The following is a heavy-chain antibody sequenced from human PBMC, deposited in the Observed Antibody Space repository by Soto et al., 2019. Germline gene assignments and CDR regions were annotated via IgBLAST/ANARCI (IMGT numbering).Heavy chain of an antibody. D-gene: IGHD3-22*01. J-gene: IGHJ5*02. CDR1: GGSISTSGYS. V-gene: IGHV4-30-2*01. CDR2: IDHSGNT. Sequence: PSETLSLTCTVSGGSISTSGYSWNWIRRPPGKGLEWIGYIDHSGNTYYNPSLKSRVTISVDRSENQFSLKLNSVTAADTAVYYCASSHYHDSNGYYYREVGFDPWGQGTLVTVSS. CDR3: ASSHYHDSNGYYYREVGFDP.